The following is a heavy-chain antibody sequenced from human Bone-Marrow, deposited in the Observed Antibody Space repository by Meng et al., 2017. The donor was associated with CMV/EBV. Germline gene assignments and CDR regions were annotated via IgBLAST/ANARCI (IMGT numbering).Heavy chain of an antibody. V-gene: IGHV3-66*02. D-gene: IGHD3-3*01. Sequence: GESLKLSCAASGFTVSSNYMSWVRQAPGKGLEWVSVIYSGGSTYYAGSVKGRFTIFRDNSTNTLYLQMNSLRAEETAVYYCARDGFLEWLGVRYFDYWGQGTLVTVSS. CDR1: GFTVSSNY. J-gene: IGHJ4*02. CDR3: ARDGFLEWLGVRYFDY. CDR2: IYSGGST.